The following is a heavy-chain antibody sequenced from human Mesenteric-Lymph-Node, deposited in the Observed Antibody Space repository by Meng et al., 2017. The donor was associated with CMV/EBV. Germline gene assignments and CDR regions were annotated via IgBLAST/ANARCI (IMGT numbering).Heavy chain of an antibody. J-gene: IGHJ4*02. CDR1: GGSFSGYY. D-gene: IGHD2-15*01. Sequence: QLQQWGGGLFKPSETLSLTCAVYGGSFSGYYWSWIRQPPGKGLEWIGEINHSGVPNYNPSLKSRVTISLDRSKNQFSLKLSSVTAEDTAVYYCARGSDIPVNNYWGQGTLVTVSS. V-gene: IGHV4-34*01. CDR2: INHSGVP. CDR3: ARGSDIPVNNY.